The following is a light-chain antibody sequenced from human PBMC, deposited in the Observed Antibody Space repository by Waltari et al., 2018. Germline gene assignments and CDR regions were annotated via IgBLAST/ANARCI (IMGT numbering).Light chain of an antibody. V-gene: IGLV2-11*01. CDR1: GSDVGDFKY. CDR3: CSYAGSWV. Sequence: QSALTQPRSVSGSPGQSVTISCTGIGSDVGDFKYVSWYQQHPGKAPQLVIYDVTQRPSGVPDRFSGSRSGYSASLTVSGLQGEDEADYYCCSYAGSWVFGGGTKLTVL. J-gene: IGLJ3*02. CDR2: DVT.